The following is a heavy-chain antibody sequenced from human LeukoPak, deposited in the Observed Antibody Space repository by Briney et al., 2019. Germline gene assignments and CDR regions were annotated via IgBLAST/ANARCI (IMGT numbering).Heavy chain of an antibody. CDR1: GYSFTSYW. V-gene: IGHV5-51*01. J-gene: IGHJ4*02. CDR2: IYPGDSDT. D-gene: IGHD3-3*01. Sequence: HGESLKISCKGSGYSFTSYWIGWVRQMPGKGLEWMGIIYPGDSDTRYSPSFQGQVTISADKSISTAYLQWSSLKASDTAMYYCARHGRYYDFWSGYYTPHFDYWGQGTLVTVSS. CDR3: ARHGRYYDFWSGYYTPHFDY.